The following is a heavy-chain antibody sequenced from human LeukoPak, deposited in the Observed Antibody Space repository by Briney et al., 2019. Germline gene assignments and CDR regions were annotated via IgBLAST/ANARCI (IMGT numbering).Heavy chain of an antibody. CDR2: GSESGGT. CDR1: GGSLNGHY. D-gene: IGHD6-19*01. CDR3: ARSKGQWLSDY. Sequence: PSETLSLTCAVYGGSLNGHYWSWIRQPPGKGLEWIGEGSESGGTKFNPSLKSRVTISVDTSKNQFSLKLSSVTAADTAVYYCARSKGQWLSDYWGQGTLVTVSS. J-gene: IGHJ4*02. V-gene: IGHV4-34*01.